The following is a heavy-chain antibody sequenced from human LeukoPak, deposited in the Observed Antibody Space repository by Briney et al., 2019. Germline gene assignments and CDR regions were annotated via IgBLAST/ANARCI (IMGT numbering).Heavy chain of an antibody. D-gene: IGHD1-26*01. CDR1: GYSLSSGYY. V-gene: IGHV4-38-2*02. CDR3: AETSYYRDAFDI. CDR2: IYHSGST. Sequence: SETLSLTCTVSGYSLSSGYYWGWIRQPPGKGLEWIGSIYHSGSTYYNPSLKSRVTISVDTSKNQFSLKLSSVTAADTAVYYCAETSYYRDAFDIWGQGTMVTVSS. J-gene: IGHJ3*02.